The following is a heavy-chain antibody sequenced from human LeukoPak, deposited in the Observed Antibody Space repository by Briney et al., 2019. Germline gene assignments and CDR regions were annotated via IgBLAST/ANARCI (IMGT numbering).Heavy chain of an antibody. V-gene: IGHV4-61*02. J-gene: IGHJ5*01. CDR1: GGSISSSPYSGTYY. CDR3: VRGTSRFDS. CDR2: MYNSGTT. Sequence: SETLSLTCLVSGGSISSSPYSGTYYWSWIRQTAGKGLKWIGRMYNSGTTNYNPLLKSRVAISVDTSKNQSSLNLSSVTAADTAVYYCVRGTSRFDSWGQGTLVTVSS.